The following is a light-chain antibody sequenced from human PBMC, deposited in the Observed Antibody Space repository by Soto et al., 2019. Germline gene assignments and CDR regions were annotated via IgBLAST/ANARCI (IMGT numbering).Light chain of an antibody. CDR3: RSYASSSTL. CDR1: SSDVGAYNY. V-gene: IGLV2-14*01. CDR2: EVS. Sequence: QSALTQPASVSGSPGQSITISCTGTSSDVGAYNYVSWYQQHPGKAPKLIIYEVSNRPSGVSSRFSVSKSGNTASLTISGLQAEDEADYFCRSYASSSTLFGGGTKVTVL. J-gene: IGLJ2*01.